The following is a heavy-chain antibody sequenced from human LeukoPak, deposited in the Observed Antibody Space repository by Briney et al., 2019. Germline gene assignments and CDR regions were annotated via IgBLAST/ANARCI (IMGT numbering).Heavy chain of an antibody. CDR1: GFTFSSYW. J-gene: IGHJ5*02. CDR2: IKQDGSEK. CDR3: ARDSSGSSPGAFDP. D-gene: IGHD1-26*01. V-gene: IGHV3-7*01. Sequence: GGSLRLSCAASGFTFSSYWMSWVRQAPGKGLEWVANIKQDGSEKYYVDSVKGRFTISRDNAKNSLYLQMNSLRAEDTAVYYCARDSSGSSPGAFDPWGQGTLVTVSS.